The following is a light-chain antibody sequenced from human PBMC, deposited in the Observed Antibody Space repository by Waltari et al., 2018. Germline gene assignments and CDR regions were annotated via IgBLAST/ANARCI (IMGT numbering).Light chain of an antibody. J-gene: IGLJ3*02. Sequence: QSVLTQPPSASGSPGQRVIISCSGSISNIGRNPVNWYQQLPGTAPTRLIYSDDQRPSGVPERLSGSKSGTSASLGITGLLAEDEAAYHCSTWDDSLNGQVFGGGSKVTVL. CDR3: STWDDSLNGQV. CDR1: ISNIGRNP. V-gene: IGLV1-44*01. CDR2: SDD.